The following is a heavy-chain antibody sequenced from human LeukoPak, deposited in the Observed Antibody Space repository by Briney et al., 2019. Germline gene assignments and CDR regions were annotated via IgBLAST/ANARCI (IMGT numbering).Heavy chain of an antibody. D-gene: IGHD5-24*01. CDR3: ARLQNRALHNWFDP. Sequence: SETLSLTCTVSGGSISSSSYYWGWIRQPPGKGLEWIGSIYYSGSTYYNPSLKSRVTISVDTSKNQFSLKLFSVTAADTAVYYCARLQNRALHNWFDPWGQGTLVIVSS. V-gene: IGHV4-39*07. J-gene: IGHJ5*02. CDR1: GGSISSSSYY. CDR2: IYYSGST.